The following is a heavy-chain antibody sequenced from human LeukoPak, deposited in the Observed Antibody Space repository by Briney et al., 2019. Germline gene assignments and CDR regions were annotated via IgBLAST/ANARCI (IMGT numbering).Heavy chain of an antibody. CDR2: IYYSGKS. J-gene: IGHJ4*02. Sequence: PSETLFLTCTVSGGSISSGGYYWSWFRQHPGKGLEWIGFIYYSGKSYYKPSLKSRVTISVDTSKNQFSLRLNSVTAADTAVYYCARDNEWFGIDYWGQGTLVTVSS. CDR1: GGSISSGGYY. CDR3: ARDNEWFGIDY. D-gene: IGHD3-10*01. V-gene: IGHV4-31*03.